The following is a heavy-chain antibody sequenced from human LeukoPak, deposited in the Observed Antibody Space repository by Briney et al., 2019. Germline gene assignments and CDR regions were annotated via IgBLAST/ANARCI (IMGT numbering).Heavy chain of an antibody. CDR2: FTDGGTAT. J-gene: IGHJ4*02. CDR1: GFTLSLYA. V-gene: IGHV3-23*01. Sequence: SGGSLRLSCVVSGFTLSLYAMSWVRQAPGKGLEWVSGFTDGGTATFYADSVQGRFTISRDNSKNTVYLQMNSLRAEDTALYYCAKKLPPGGSIGWPIDYWGRGTLVTVSS. D-gene: IGHD6-19*01. CDR3: AKKLPPGGSIGWPIDY.